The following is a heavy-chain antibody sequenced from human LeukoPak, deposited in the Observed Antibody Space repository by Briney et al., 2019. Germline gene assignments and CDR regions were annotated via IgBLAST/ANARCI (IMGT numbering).Heavy chain of an antibody. Sequence: PGGSLRLSCAVSGFTFSNYWMYWVRQAPGKRLVWVARINSDGSSTTYADSVEGRFTISRDNTKSMLHLQMHSLRVDDSAVYFCTRTTTTADWYFDLWGCGTLVTVSS. V-gene: IGHV3-74*01. CDR3: TRTTTTADWYFDL. J-gene: IGHJ2*01. CDR1: GFTFSNYW. D-gene: IGHD1-1*01. CDR2: INSDGSST.